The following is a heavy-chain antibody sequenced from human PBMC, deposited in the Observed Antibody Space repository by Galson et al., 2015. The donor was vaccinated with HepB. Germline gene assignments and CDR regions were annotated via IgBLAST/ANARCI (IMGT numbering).Heavy chain of an antibody. D-gene: IGHD7-27*01. CDR1: GFIFGTYG. CDR2: IWYDGSNK. CDR3: ARDQGTGDPTDGFDI. J-gene: IGHJ3*02. V-gene: IGHV3-33*01. Sequence: SLRLSRAVSGFIFGTYGMHWVRQAPGKGLQWVAIIWYDGSNKYYADSVKGRFTISRNNSNNTLYLHMNSLRVEDTAVYYCARDQGTGDPTDGFDIWGQGTMVTVSS.